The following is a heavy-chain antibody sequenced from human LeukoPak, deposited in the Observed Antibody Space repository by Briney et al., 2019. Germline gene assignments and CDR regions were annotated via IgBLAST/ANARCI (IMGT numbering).Heavy chain of an antibody. CDR1: GFTFSSYA. CDR2: ISGSGGST. J-gene: IGHJ4*02. D-gene: IGHD3-3*01. CDR3: AKRIYDFWSGYYRRPENHFDY. V-gene: IGHV3-23*01. Sequence: GGSLRLSCAASGFTFSSYAMSWVRQAPGKGLEWVSAISGSGGSTYYADSVKGRFTTSRDNSKNTLYLQMNSLRAEDTAVYYCAKRIYDFWSGYYRRPENHFDYWGQGTLVTVSS.